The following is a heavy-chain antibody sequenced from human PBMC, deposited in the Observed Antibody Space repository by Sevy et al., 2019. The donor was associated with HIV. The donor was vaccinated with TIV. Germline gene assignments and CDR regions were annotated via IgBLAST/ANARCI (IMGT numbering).Heavy chain of an antibody. J-gene: IGHJ4*02. CDR2: ISSSRNYI. D-gene: IGHD1-26*01. Sequence: LGGSLRLSCAASGFTFSSYTINWVRQAPGKGLEWVSSISSSRNYIYYADSVKGRFTISRDNAKNSLYLQMNSLRAEDTAVYYCARVYSGYYNSWGQGTLVTVSS. CDR1: GFTFSSYT. V-gene: IGHV3-21*01. CDR3: ARVYSGYYNS.